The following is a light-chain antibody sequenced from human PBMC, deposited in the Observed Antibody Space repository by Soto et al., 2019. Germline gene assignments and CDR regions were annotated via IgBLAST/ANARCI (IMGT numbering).Light chain of an antibody. CDR1: QTMSSW. CDR2: ETS. J-gene: IGKJ1*01. V-gene: IGKV1-5*03. Sequence: DIRIPQSPATLSGSVGDRVTVTFRASQTMSSWLAWYQQKPGKAPKLLIYETSSLQSGVPSRFSGSGSGTDFTLTISSLQPDDSATYYCQQYSSSWTFGPGTKVDI. CDR3: QQYSSSWT.